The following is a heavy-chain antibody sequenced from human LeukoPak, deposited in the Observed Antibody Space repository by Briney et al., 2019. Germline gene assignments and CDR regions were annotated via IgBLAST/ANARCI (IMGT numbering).Heavy chain of an antibody. J-gene: IGHJ4*02. CDR3: ARDPLRYFDWLLDY. V-gene: IGHV3-21*01. CDR2: ISSSSSYI. CDR1: GFTFDDYA. D-gene: IGHD3-9*01. Sequence: GGSLRLSCAASGFTFDDYAMHWVRQAPGKGLEWVSSISSSSSYIYYADSVKGRFTISRDNAKNSLYLQMNSLRAEDTAVYYCARDPLRYFDWLLDYWGQGTLVTVSS.